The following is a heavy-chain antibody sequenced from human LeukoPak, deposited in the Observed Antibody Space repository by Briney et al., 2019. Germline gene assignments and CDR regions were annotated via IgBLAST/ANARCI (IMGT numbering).Heavy chain of an antibody. D-gene: IGHD2-15*01. CDR1: GYTFTDYY. CDR3: ARGAPHIVVVVAATLEYYFDY. CDR2: INPNSGGT. V-gene: IGHV1-2*02. Sequence: ASVKVSCKASGYTFTDYYMHWVRQAPGQGLEWMGWINPNSGGTNYAQKFQGRVTMTRDTSISTAYMELSRLRSDDTAVYYCARGAPHIVVVVAATLEYYFDYWGQGTLVTVSS. J-gene: IGHJ4*02.